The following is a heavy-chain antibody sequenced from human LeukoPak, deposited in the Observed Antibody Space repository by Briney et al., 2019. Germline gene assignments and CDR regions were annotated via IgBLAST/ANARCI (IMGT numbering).Heavy chain of an antibody. CDR3: ARGSRYDSGWFDDGLDV. J-gene: IGHJ6*02. CDR1: GESMRSYY. CDR2: MDDRGDT. Sequence: SETLSLTCTVSGESMRSYYWSWIRQAPEKGLEWLGHMDDRGDTNYNPSLKGRGIISVDTSKNQFSLKLRSVTAADTAAYYCARGSRYDSGWFDDGLDVWGPGTTVTVSS. D-gene: IGHD6-13*01. V-gene: IGHV4-59*01.